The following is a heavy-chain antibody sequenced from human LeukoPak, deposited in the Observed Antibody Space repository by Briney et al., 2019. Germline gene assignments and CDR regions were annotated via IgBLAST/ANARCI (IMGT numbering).Heavy chain of an antibody. Sequence: GGSLRLSCAASGFTFSNAWMSWVRQAPGKGLEWVGRIKSKTDGGTTDYAAPVKGRFTISRDDSKNTLYLQMNSLKTEDTAVYYCTRIGEWELLRPEDWWGQGTLVTVSS. CDR1: GFTFSNAW. CDR2: IKSKTDGGTT. D-gene: IGHD1-26*01. J-gene: IGHJ4*02. V-gene: IGHV3-15*01. CDR3: TRIGEWELLRPEDW.